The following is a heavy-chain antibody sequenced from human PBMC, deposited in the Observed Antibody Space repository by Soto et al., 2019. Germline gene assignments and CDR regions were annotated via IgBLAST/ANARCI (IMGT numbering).Heavy chain of an antibody. V-gene: IGHV1-69*01. CDR3: ARSQGSSTSLEIYYYYYYGVDV. J-gene: IGHJ6*02. Sequence: QVQLVQSGAEVKKPGSSVKVSCKASGGTFSSYAISWVRQAPGQGLEWMGGIIPISETTNYAQKFQGRVTITADESKSTAYMELRSLKSEDTAVYYCARSQGSSTSLEIYYYYYYGVDVWGQGTTVTVSS. CDR2: IIPISETT. D-gene: IGHD2-2*01. CDR1: GGTFSSYA.